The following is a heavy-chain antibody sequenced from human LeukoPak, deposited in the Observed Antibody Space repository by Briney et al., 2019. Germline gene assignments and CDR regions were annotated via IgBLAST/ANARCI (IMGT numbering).Heavy chain of an antibody. CDR3: ARDDYGDSNYYYGMDV. V-gene: IGHV3-66*01. D-gene: IGHD4-17*01. CDR1: GFTVSSNY. Sequence: LSGGSPRLSCAASGFTVSSNYMSWVRQAPGKGLEWVSVIYSGGSTYYADSVKGRFTISRDNSKNTLYLQMNSLRAEDTAVYYCARDDYGDSNYYYGMDVWGQGTTVTVSS. CDR2: IYSGGST. J-gene: IGHJ6*02.